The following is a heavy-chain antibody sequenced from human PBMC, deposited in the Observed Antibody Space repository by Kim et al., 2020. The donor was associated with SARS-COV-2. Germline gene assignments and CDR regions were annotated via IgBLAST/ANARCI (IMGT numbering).Heavy chain of an antibody. CDR2: IYYSGNT. CDR3: ARSEGRGSWRQFDH. Sequence: SETLSLTCAISSVSMSSYYWSWIRHLPGRGLEWIGYIYYSGNTDYNPSLKSRVSISWDTSKSHFSLDVTSLTAADTAVYYCARSEGRGSWRQFDHWGQGILVTVSS. V-gene: IGHV4-59*01. D-gene: IGHD6-19*01. J-gene: IGHJ4*02. CDR1: SVSMSSYY.